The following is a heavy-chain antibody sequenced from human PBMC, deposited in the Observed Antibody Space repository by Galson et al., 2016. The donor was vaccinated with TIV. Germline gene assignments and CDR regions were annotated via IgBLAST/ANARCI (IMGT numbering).Heavy chain of an antibody. Sequence: SLRLSCAASGFIFTDYWMHWVRQVPGRGLVWVSRINGDGSTINYADSVRDRFTISRDNPRNTLYLQMNSLRAEDTAVYYCARALGGFDYWGQGTLVTVSS. CDR1: GFIFTDYW. CDR2: INGDGSTI. D-gene: IGHD2-15*01. J-gene: IGHJ4*02. V-gene: IGHV3-74*01. CDR3: ARALGGFDY.